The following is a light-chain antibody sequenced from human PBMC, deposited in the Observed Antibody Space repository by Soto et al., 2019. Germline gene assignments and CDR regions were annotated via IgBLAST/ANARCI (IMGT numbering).Light chain of an antibody. J-gene: IGKJ1*01. CDR2: GAS. CDR3: QQYNDWLWT. CDR1: QSVTYN. V-gene: IGKV3-15*01. Sequence: ETTLTQSRATLSASPGERVTLSCRATQSVTYNLAWYQQKPGQAPRLLIYGASTRPAGVPARFSGRGSGTEFTLTITSLQSEDFAVYYCQQYNDWLWTFGQGTKVDIK.